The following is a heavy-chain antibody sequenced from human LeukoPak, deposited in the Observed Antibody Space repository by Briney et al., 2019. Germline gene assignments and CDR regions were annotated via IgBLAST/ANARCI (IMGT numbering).Heavy chain of an antibody. CDR3: ARTKDYDILTGYDY. V-gene: IGHV4-39*07. CDR2: IYYSGST. Sequence: SETLSLTCTVSGGSISSSSYYWGWIRQPPGKGLEWIGSIYYSGSTYYNPSLKSRVTISVDTSKKQFSLKVSSVTAADTAVYYCARTKDYDILTGYDYWGQGTLVTVSS. D-gene: IGHD3-9*01. CDR1: GGSISSSSYY. J-gene: IGHJ4*02.